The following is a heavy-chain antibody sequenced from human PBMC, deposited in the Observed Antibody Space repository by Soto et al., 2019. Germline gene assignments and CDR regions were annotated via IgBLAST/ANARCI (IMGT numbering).Heavy chain of an antibody. CDR2: INNDGSNT. CDR1: GFTFSNSW. D-gene: IGHD3-10*01. Sequence: PGGSLRLSCRASGFTFSNSWMHWVRHAPGKGLVWVSRINNDGSNTAYADSVKGRFTISRDNAKNTLYMQMNSLRAEDTAVYYCAKDRGGYGPPDVWGQGTTVTVSS. CDR3: AKDRGGYGPPDV. V-gene: IGHV3-74*01. J-gene: IGHJ6*02.